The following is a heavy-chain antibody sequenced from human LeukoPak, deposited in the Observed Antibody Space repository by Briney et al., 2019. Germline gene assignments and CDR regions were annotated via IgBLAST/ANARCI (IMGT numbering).Heavy chain of an antibody. CDR2: ISGSGGST. Sequence: GGSLRLSCAASGFTFSSYAMSWVRQAPGKGLEWVSAISGSGGSTYYADSVKGRFTISRDNSKNTLYLQMNSLRAEDTAVYYCAKVSLGDPEAPSHRYFQHWGQGTLVTVSS. J-gene: IGHJ1*01. CDR1: GFTFSSYA. CDR3: AKVSLGDPEAPSHRYFQH. V-gene: IGHV3-23*01.